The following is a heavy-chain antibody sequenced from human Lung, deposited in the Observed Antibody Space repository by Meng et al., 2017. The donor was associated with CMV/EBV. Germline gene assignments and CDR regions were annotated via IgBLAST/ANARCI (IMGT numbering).Heavy chain of an antibody. CDR1: ACNISTYC. J-gene: IGHJ4*02. CDR2: IMSNIADI. D-gene: IGHD4-17*01. CDR3: ARRSWAGDQKNRDY. V-gene: IGHV3-21*01. Sequence: AACNISTYCLIWFGHGPGKGLGWVSSIMSNIADITYTDSVRGRFTVSSDNAKMSLSLKMHSLRAEDTAVYYCARRSWAGDQKNRDYWGQGTLVTVSS.